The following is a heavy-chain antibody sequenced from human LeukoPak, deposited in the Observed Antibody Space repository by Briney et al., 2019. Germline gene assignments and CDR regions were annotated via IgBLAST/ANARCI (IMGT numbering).Heavy chain of an antibody. CDR3: AKTRRWQPRPGGMDV. D-gene: IGHD5-24*01. V-gene: IGHV3-30*18. CDR2: ISYEGSNK. J-gene: IGHJ6*02. Sequence: PGGSLRLSCAASGFTFSSYGMHWVRQAPGKGLEGVAVISYEGSNKYYADSVKGRFTISRDNSKNTLYLQMNSLRAEDTAVYYCAKTRRWQPRPGGMDVWGQGTTVTVSS. CDR1: GFTFSSYG.